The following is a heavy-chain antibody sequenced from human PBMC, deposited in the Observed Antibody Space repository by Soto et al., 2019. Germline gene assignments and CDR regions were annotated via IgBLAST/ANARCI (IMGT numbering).Heavy chain of an antibody. J-gene: IGHJ6*02. CDR3: AKKDRGDDYTVQRGYYDGTDV. CDR2: IIPIFGTA. D-gene: IGHD4-4*01. Sequence: QVQLVQSGAEVKKPGSSVKVSCKASGGTFSSYAISWVRQAPGQGLEWMGGIIPIFGTANYAQKFQGRVTTTEDESTSTAYMELCSRRSEDTAGYYCAKKDRGDDYTVQRGYYDGTDVWGQGTTVTVSS. V-gene: IGHV1-69*01. CDR1: GGTFSSYA.